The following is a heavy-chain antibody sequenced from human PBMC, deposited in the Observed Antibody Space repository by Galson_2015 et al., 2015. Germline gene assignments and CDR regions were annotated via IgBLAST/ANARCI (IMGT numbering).Heavy chain of an antibody. CDR1: GYTFTGYY. V-gene: IGHV1-2*06. J-gene: IGHJ4*02. Sequence: SAKFSCKASGYTFTGYYMHRVRQAPGQGLEWMGRINPNSGGTNYAQKFQGSVTMTRGTSISTAYMELSRLRADDTAVYYCTSMVRGVIRSADYWGQGTLVTVSS. CDR2: INPNSGGT. CDR3: TSMVRGVIRSADY. D-gene: IGHD3-10*01.